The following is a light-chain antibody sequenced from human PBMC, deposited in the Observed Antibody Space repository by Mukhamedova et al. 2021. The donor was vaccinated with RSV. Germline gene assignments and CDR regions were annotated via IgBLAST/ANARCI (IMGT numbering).Light chain of an antibody. V-gene: IGKV1-27*01. Sequence: WYQRRVHGKIPDLLIYSASTLHSGVPSRFSGSGSGTDFTLIISSLQPEDVANYYCQKYNTGPFTFGPGTRVD. J-gene: IGKJ3*01. CDR3: QKYNTGPFT. CDR2: SAS.